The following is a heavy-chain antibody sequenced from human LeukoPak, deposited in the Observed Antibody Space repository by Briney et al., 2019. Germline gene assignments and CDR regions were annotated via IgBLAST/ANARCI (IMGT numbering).Heavy chain of an antibody. Sequence: ASVKVSCKVSGYTLTELSMHWVRQAPGKGLEWMGGFDPEDGETIYAQKFQGRVTMTEDTSTDTAYMELSSPRSEDTAVYYCATAPGRGSYYVYWGQGTLVTVSS. CDR2: FDPEDGET. D-gene: IGHD1-26*01. V-gene: IGHV1-24*01. J-gene: IGHJ4*02. CDR1: GYTLTELS. CDR3: ATAPGRGSYYVY.